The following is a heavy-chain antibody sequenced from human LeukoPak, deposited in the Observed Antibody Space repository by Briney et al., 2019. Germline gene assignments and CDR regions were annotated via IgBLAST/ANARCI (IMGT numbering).Heavy chain of an antibody. Sequence: PGGSLRLSCVASGFIFRSHWMKWVRQAPGKGLEWVADIKEDGSEKYYEDSVKGRFIISRDNAEDSLSLQMSSLRVEDTAVYYCVRAAPETRYRHFDFWGRGTLVSVFS. CDR1: GFIFRSHW. CDR2: IKEDGSEK. CDR3: VRAAPETRYRHFDF. V-gene: IGHV3-7*04. J-gene: IGHJ2*01.